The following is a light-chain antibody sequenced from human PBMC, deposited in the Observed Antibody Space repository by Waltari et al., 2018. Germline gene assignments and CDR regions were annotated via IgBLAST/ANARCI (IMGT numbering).Light chain of an antibody. CDR3: QQYYVWPPIT. CDR1: QSVRTN. J-gene: IGKJ4*01. Sequence: VLLTQSPASLSVSPGDTVILSCRASQSVRTNLVWYQQKAGQAPRTLIYGASTRASGVPSRFSGSGAETDFTCIISSLQSEDAAVYFCQQYYVWPPITFGGGTKLEI. V-gene: IGKV3-15*01. CDR2: GAS.